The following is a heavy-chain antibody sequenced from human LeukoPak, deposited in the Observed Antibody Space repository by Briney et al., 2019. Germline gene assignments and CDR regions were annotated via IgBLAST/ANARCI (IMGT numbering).Heavy chain of an antibody. Sequence: GGSLRLSCAASGFTFSTYWMSWVRQAPGKGLEWVANIKPDGGETYYVDSLKGRFTISRDNAKNSLHLQMNSLRVEDTAVYYCARNIWRFDPWGQGTLVTVSS. D-gene: IGHD1/OR15-1a*01. CDR3: ARNIWRFDP. V-gene: IGHV3-7*01. CDR1: GFTFSTYW. J-gene: IGHJ5*02. CDR2: IKPDGGET.